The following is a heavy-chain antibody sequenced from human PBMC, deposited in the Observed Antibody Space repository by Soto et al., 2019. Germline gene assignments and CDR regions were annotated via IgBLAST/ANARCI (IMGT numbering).Heavy chain of an antibody. CDR3: AKERATTTAFDS. Sequence: GVLRLSCAACGFTFSRDGMSWVRQAPGKGLEWVSLITDNGGSTYYADSVKGRFTISRDNTKNTLFLQMNSLRAEDTAVYYCAKERATTTAFDSWGQGALVTVSS. CDR2: ITDNGGST. J-gene: IGHJ4*02. D-gene: IGHD4-17*01. V-gene: IGHV3-23*01. CDR1: GFTFSRDG.